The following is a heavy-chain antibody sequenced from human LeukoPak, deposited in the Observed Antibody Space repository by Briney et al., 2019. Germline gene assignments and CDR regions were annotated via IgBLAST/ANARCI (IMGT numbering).Heavy chain of an antibody. J-gene: IGHJ5*02. CDR3: ARDLGSGSYLDVVYWFDP. Sequence: GGSLRLSCVASGFTFSSYSMNWVRQAPGKGLEWVSSISSSSSYIYYADSVKGRFTISRDNAKNSLYLQMNSLRAEDTAVYYCARDLGSGSYLDVVYWFDPWGQGTLVTVSS. V-gene: IGHV3-21*01. CDR1: GFTFSSYS. CDR2: ISSSSSYI. D-gene: IGHD3-10*02.